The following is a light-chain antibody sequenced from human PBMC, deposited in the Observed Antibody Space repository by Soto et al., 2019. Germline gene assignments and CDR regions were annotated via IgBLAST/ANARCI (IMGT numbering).Light chain of an antibody. Sequence: EIVMTQSPATLSVSPGERATLSCRASQSVSSNLAWYQQKPGQAPRLLIYGASTGATGIPARFSGSRSGTEFTLTISSLQSEDFAVYSCQQYNNWPYTFGQGTKLEIK. V-gene: IGKV3-15*01. CDR3: QQYNNWPYT. CDR2: GAS. CDR1: QSVSSN. J-gene: IGKJ2*01.